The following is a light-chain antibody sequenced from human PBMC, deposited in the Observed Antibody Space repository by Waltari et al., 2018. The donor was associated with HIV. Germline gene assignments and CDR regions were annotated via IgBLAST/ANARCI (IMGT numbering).Light chain of an antibody. CDR1: NSHIRTHD. CDR2: NTN. Sequence: QSVLPQPPSVSGAPAQRVTLSCTGSNSHIRTHDVHWYPQFPGTAPQLHIYNTNSRPSGVPDRCSGSKSGTSASLAITGLQAEDEADYFCQSSDSTLSGSVFGGGTKLTVL. V-gene: IGLV1-40*01. CDR3: QSSDSTLSGSV. J-gene: IGLJ2*01.